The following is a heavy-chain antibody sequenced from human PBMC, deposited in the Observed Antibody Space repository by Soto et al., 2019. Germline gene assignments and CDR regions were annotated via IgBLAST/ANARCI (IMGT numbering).Heavy chain of an antibody. J-gene: IGHJ6*02. V-gene: IGHV5-10-1*01. Sequence: PGESLKISCQASGYRLSNYWITWARQRPGKGLEWMGTIDPSDPYHKNNPSLQGHVSISADTSTNTAYLHWSSLKASDTAVYYCARRLSGPKEEYNAYYFYGLDVWGQGTTVTVSS. CDR2: IDPSDPYH. CDR3: ARRLSGPKEEYNAYYFYGLDV. D-gene: IGHD1-1*01. CDR1: GYRLSNYW.